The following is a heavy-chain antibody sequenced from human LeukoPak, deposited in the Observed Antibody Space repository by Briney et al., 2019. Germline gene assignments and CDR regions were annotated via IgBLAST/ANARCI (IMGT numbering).Heavy chain of an antibody. D-gene: IGHD2-8*01. Sequence: RASVKVSCKVSGYTLTGLSMHWVRQAPGKGLEWMGGFDPEDGETIYAQKFQGRVTMTEDTSTDTAYMELSSLRSEDTAVYYCATDSRYCTNGVCDRAEYFQHWGQGTLVTVSS. CDR3: ATDSRYCTNGVCDRAEYFQH. CDR2: FDPEDGET. V-gene: IGHV1-24*01. CDR1: GYTLTGLS. J-gene: IGHJ1*01.